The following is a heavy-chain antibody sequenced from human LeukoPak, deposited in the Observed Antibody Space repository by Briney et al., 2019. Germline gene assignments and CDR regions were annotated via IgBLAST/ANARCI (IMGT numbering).Heavy chain of an antibody. CDR1: GYTFTGYY. D-gene: IGHD4-17*01. J-gene: IGHJ4*02. V-gene: IGHV1-2*05. CDR2: INPNSGGT. CDR3: AREGSTVNGYDY. Sequence: ASVKVSCKASGYTFTGYYMHWVRQAPGQGLEWMGRINPNSGGTNYAQKFQGRVTMTRDTPISTAYMELSRLRSDDTVVYYCAREGSTVNGYDYWGQGTLVTVSS.